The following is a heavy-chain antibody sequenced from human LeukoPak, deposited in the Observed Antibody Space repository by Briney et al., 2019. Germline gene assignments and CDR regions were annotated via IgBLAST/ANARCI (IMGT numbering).Heavy chain of an antibody. Sequence: GGSLRLSCAVSEFTFSRYWMSWVRQAPGKGLEWVANINQDGSEDAYVDSVKGRFTISRDNARNSLYLRMNSLRAEDTAVYYCATYSSLNRREFQYWGQGTLLTVSS. J-gene: IGHJ1*01. V-gene: IGHV3-7*01. CDR2: INQDGSED. CDR1: EFTFSRYW. D-gene: IGHD3-22*01. CDR3: ATYSSLNRREFQY.